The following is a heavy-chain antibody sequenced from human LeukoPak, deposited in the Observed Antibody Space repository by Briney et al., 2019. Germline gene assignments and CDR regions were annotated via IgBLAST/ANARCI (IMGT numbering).Heavy chain of an antibody. Sequence: GGSLRLSCAASGFTFSSYSMNWVRQAPGKGLEWASYISSSSSTIYYADSVKGRFTISRDNAKNSLYLQMNSLRAEDTAVYYCASVREYYDFWSGYTYYYYMDVWGKGTTVTVSS. CDR3: ASVREYYDFWSGYTYYYYMDV. CDR1: GFTFSSYS. J-gene: IGHJ6*03. CDR2: ISSSSSTI. D-gene: IGHD3-3*01. V-gene: IGHV3-48*01.